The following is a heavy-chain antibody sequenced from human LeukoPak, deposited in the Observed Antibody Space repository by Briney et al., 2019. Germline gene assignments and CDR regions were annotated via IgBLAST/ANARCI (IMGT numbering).Heavy chain of an antibody. V-gene: IGHV3-23*01. CDR1: GFTFSSYG. Sequence: GGSLRLSCAASGFTFSSYGLSWVRQAPGKGLEWVSAISGSGSDTYYADSVKGRFTISKDNSKNTLYLQMNSLRAEDTAVYYCAKRVPYSSSSVYFDSWGQGTLVTVSS. J-gene: IGHJ4*02. CDR3: AKRVPYSSSSVYFDS. D-gene: IGHD6-6*01. CDR2: ISGSGSDT.